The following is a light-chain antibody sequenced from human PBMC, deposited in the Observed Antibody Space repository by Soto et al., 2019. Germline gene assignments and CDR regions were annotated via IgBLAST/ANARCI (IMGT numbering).Light chain of an antibody. CDR1: SNDVGGYNY. CDR2: EVS. V-gene: IGLV2-14*01. Sequence: QSALTQPASVSGSPGQSITISCTGSSNDVGGYNYVPWYQQHPGQAPKLIIYEVSDRPSGVSPRFSGSKSGNTASLTISGLQVEDEADYFCTSYTSTIPYVFGSGTKVTVL. CDR3: TSYTSTIPYV. J-gene: IGLJ1*01.